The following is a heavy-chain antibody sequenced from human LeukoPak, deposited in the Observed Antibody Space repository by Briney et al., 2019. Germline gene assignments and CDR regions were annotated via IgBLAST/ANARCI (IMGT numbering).Heavy chain of an antibody. D-gene: IGHD3-22*01. V-gene: IGHV1-18*01. CDR3: ARGEAHYYDSSGYPRDI. CDR2: ISAYNGNT. Sequence: ASVKVSCKASGYTFTSYGISWVRQAPGQGLEWMGWISAYNGNTNYAQKLQGRVTMTTDTSTSTAYMELRSLRSDDTAVYYCARGEAHYYDSSGYPRDIWGQGTMVTVSS. CDR1: GYTFTSYG. J-gene: IGHJ3*02.